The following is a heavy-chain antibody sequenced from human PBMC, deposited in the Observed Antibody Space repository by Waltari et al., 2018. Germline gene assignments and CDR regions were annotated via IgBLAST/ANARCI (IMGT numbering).Heavy chain of an antibody. J-gene: IGHJ4*02. V-gene: IGHV4-61*02. CDR1: GGSISSGSDY. Sequence: QVQLQESGPGLVKPSQTLSLTCTVSGGSISSGSDYWSWIRQPAGKGLEWIGRIYTSGSTNYNPSLKSRVTISVDTSKNQFSLKLSSVTAADTAVYYCARTYYYDSSGYYFDYWGQGTLVTVSS. CDR3: ARTYYYDSSGYYFDY. CDR2: IYTSGST. D-gene: IGHD3-22*01.